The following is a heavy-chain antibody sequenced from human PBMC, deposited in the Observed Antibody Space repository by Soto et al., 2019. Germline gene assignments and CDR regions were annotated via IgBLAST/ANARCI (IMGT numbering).Heavy chain of an antibody. V-gene: IGHV1-58*02. Sequence: SVKFSCKASGFTFTSSAMQWVRQARGQLLECIVWIGVGSGNTNYXXKFQERVXXTRDMSTSTAXMELSXLRSEDTAVYYCAAIPDGIAAAGWGQGTLVTVSS. J-gene: IGHJ4*02. CDR1: GFTFTSSA. CDR2: IGVGSGNT. D-gene: IGHD6-13*01. CDR3: AAIPDGIAAAG.